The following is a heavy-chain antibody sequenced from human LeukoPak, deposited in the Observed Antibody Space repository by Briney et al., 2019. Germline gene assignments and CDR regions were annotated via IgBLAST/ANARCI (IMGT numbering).Heavy chain of an antibody. D-gene: IGHD3-10*01. J-gene: IGHJ3*02. CDR3: ARVPPASGDAFDI. CDR1: GYTFTSYD. Sequence: GASVKVSCKASGYTFTSYDINWVRQATGQGLEWMGWMNPNSGNTGYAQKFQGRVTMTRNTSISTAYMELSSLRSEDTAAYYCARVPPASGDAFDIWGQGTMVTVSS. CDR2: MNPNSGNT. V-gene: IGHV1-8*01.